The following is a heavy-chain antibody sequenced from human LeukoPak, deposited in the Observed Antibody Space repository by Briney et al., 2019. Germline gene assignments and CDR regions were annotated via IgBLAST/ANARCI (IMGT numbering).Heavy chain of an antibody. CDR3: VRGSPVWEI. V-gene: IGHV3-7*01. CDR2: IKQDGSEK. D-gene: IGHD1-26*01. CDR1: GFTFSNYY. Sequence: GGSPRLSCSASGFTFSNYYMTWVRQAPGKAREWVAFIKQDGSEKAYVDSVKGRFTISRDNAKNSLYLQMDSLRAEDTAIYYCVRGSPVWEIWGQGALVTVSS. J-gene: IGHJ4*02.